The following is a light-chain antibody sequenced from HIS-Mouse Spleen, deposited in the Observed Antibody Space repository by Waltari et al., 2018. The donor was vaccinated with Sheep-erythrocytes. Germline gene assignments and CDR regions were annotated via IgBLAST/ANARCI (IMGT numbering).Light chain of an antibody. V-gene: IGLV2-8*01. CDR2: EDS. CDR3: SSYAGSNNWV. Sequence: QSALTQPPSASGSPGQSVTISCTGTSSDVGGYNYVSWYQQHPGKAPKLMFYEDSKRHAGVPDRFSGSKSGNTASLTVSGLQAEDEADYYCSSYAGSNNWVFGGGTKLTVL. J-gene: IGLJ3*02. CDR1: SSDVGGYNY.